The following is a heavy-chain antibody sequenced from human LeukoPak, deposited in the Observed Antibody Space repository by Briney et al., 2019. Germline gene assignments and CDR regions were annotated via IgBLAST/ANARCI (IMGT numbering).Heavy chain of an antibody. D-gene: IGHD1-26*01. CDR1: GFTFSSYS. CDR3: ARGPSGSYGY. CDR2: ISSSSSYI. Sequence: GGSLRLSCAASGFTFSSYSMNWVRQAPGKGLEWVSSISSSSSYIYYADSVEGRFTISRDNAKNSLYLQMNSLRAEDTAVYYCARGPSGSYGYWGQGTLVTVSS. V-gene: IGHV3-21*01. J-gene: IGHJ4*02.